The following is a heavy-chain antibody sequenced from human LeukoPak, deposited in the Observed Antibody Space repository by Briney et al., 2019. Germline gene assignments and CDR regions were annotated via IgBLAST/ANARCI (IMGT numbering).Heavy chain of an antibody. CDR1: GFTFNTYV. CDR2: IDTDGKTT. Sequence: PGGSLRLSCAASGFTFNTYVMHWVRQAPGKGLVWVARIDTDGKTTTYADSVKGRFTISRDNAKNMLYVQTNSLRAEDTAVYYCVRDKDGYNFWGQGTLVSVSS. J-gene: IGHJ4*02. V-gene: IGHV3-74*01. D-gene: IGHD5-24*01. CDR3: VRDKDGYNF.